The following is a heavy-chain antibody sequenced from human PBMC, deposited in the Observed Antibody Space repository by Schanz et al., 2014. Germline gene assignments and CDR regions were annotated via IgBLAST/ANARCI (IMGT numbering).Heavy chain of an antibody. D-gene: IGHD3-22*01. CDR2: IKSDGSST. CDR3: AKDRSWDYDSSGYFDY. V-gene: IGHV3-74*01. CDR1: GFTFSSYW. Sequence: EVQLAESGGDLVQPGGSLRLSCAASGFTFSSYWMHWVRQVPGKGLVWVSRIKSDGSSTSYADSVKGRFTISRDNAKNTLYLQMNSLRAEDTAVYYCAKDRSWDYDSSGYFDYWGQGTLVTVSS. J-gene: IGHJ4*02.